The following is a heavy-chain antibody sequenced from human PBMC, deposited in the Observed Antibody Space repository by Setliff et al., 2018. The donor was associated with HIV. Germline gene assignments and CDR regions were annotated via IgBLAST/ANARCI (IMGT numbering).Heavy chain of an antibody. CDR3: ARGVNPTYYDFWSGNYMRKYYYYYMDV. CDR1: GVSTSSSTYY. Sequence: SETLSLTCSVSGVSTSSSTYYWGWIRQPPGKGLEWIGYILYTGSTYYNPSLKSRVTIGVDTPKNQFSLKLTSVTAADTAVYYCARGVNPTYYDFWSGNYMRKYYYYYMDVWGKGTTVTVSS. CDR2: ILYTGST. J-gene: IGHJ6*03. V-gene: IGHV4-39*07. D-gene: IGHD3-3*01.